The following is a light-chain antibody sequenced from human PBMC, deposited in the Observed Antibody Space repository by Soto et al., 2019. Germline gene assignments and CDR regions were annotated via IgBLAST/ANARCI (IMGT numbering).Light chain of an antibody. J-gene: IGLJ2*01. V-gene: IGLV2-8*01. CDR2: EVS. Sequence: QSALTQPPSASGSPGQSVTISCTGTSSDVGGYNYVSWYQQHPDKAPKLMIYEVSKRHSGVPDRFSGSKSGNTASLTVSGLQAEDEADYYCSSYAGSNNLVFGGGTKLTVL. CDR3: SSYAGSNNLV. CDR1: SSDVGGYNY.